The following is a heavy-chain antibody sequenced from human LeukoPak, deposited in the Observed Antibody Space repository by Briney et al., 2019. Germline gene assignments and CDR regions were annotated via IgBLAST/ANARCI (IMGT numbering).Heavy chain of an antibody. Sequence: PGGSLRLSCAASGFTFSSYWMSWVRQAPGKGLEWVVDIKQDGSEKYYVDSVRGRFTISRDNAKNSLYLQMNSLRAEDTAVYYCARGVVAVAGTWYFDYWGQGTLVTVSS. CDR2: IKQDGSEK. CDR3: ARGVVAVAGTWYFDY. J-gene: IGHJ4*02. V-gene: IGHV3-7*01. CDR1: GFTFSSYW. D-gene: IGHD6-19*01.